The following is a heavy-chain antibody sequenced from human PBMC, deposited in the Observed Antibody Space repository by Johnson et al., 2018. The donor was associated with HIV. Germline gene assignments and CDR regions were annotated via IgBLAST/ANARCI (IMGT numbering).Heavy chain of an antibody. CDR2: LFSGGST. V-gene: IGHV3-66*02. CDR3: AITSRTDAFDI. Sequence: VQLVESGGGLVQPGGSLRLSCAASGFSVSSYYMSWVRQAPGKGLEWVSVLFSGGSTYYAASVKGGFTISRDSSKNTLYLQMNSLRAEDTAVYYCAITSRTDAFDIWGQGTMVTVSS. CDR1: GFSVSSYY. D-gene: IGHD1-1*01. J-gene: IGHJ3*02.